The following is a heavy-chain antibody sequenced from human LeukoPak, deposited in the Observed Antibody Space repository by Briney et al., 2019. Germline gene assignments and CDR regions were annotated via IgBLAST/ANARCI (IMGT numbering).Heavy chain of an antibody. D-gene: IGHD3-9*01. V-gene: IGHV3-74*01. CDR3: ANDPYLANIWTCYPHY. CDR1: GFSFSKSW. CDR2: INSDGTTT. Sequence: GGSLRLSCAASGFSFSKSWVHWVRHAPGKGLVCVSGINSDGTTTYYADSVKGRFTNSRDNDKNTLLRHMNSVRPGDTRVYSCANDPYLANIWTCYPHYWGQGTLVTVSS. J-gene: IGHJ4*02.